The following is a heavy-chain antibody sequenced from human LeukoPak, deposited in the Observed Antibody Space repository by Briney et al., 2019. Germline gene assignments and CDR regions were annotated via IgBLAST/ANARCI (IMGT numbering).Heavy chain of an antibody. Sequence: KPSETLSLTCTVSGGSISSSSYYWGWIRQPPGKGLEWFGSIYYSGSTYYNPSLESRVTISVDTSKNQFSLKLSSVNAADSAVYYSARHPSSCSYYFDYGGQRTVVTVSS. J-gene: IGHJ4*02. CDR1: GGSISSSSYY. V-gene: IGHV4-39*01. CDR3: ARHPSSCSYYFDY. CDR2: IYYSGST. D-gene: IGHD3-16*02.